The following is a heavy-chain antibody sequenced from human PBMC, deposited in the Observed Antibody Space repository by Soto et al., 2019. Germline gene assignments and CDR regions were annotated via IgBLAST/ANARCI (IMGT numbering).Heavy chain of an antibody. CDR2: IYHSGST. CDR3: ARVKDSSWSFWLHP. D-gene: IGHD6-6*01. CDR1: GGSISSGGYS. V-gene: IGHV4-30-2*01. Sequence: SETLSLTCAVSGGSISSGGYSWSWIRQPPGRGLEWIGYIYHSGSTYYNPSLKSRVTISVDRSKNQFSLKLSSVTAADTAVYYCARVKDSSWSFWLHPWGQGTLVTVSS. J-gene: IGHJ5*02.